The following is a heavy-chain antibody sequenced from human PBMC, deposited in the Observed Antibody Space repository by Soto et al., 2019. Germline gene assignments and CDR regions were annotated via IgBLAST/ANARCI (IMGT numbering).Heavy chain of an antibody. Sequence: ASVKVSCKASGYTFANYGSRWVRQAPGQGLEWMGWISAYNGNTNYAQKLQGRVTMTTDTSTSTAYMELRSLRSDDTAVYYCARGFRVAATRWWFDPWGQGTLVTVSS. CDR3: ARGFRVAATRWWFDP. J-gene: IGHJ5*02. CDR1: GYTFANYG. D-gene: IGHD2-15*01. CDR2: ISAYNGNT. V-gene: IGHV1-18*01.